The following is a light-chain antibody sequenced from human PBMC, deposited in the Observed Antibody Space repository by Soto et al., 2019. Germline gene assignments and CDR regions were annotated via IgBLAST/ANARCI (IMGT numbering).Light chain of an antibody. J-gene: IGKJ2*01. V-gene: IGKV3-15*01. CDR2: GAS. CDR1: QSVSSY. CDR3: QQYNYWPPSYT. Sequence: EIVMTQSPATLSVSPGERATLSCRASQSVSSYLAWYQQRPGQAPRLLIYGASTRATGIPARFGGSGSGTEFTLTISSLQSEDFAVYYCQQYNYWPPSYTFGEGTKLELK.